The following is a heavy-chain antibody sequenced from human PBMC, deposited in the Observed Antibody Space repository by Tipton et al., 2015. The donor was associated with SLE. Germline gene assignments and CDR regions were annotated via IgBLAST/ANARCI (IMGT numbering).Heavy chain of an antibody. Sequence: QSGPEVKKPGASVKVSCKASGYTFTDRYIHWVRQAPGQGPEWMGRINPKIGATNYAQRFQGRVTMTRDTSISTAYMEVTRLRSDDTAVYYCAGDYYYGSGNYWDDVFDIWGQGTMVTVSS. CDR2: INPKIGAT. CDR3: AGDYYYGSGNYWDDVFDI. J-gene: IGHJ3*02. D-gene: IGHD3-10*01. V-gene: IGHV1-2*06. CDR1: GYTFTDRY.